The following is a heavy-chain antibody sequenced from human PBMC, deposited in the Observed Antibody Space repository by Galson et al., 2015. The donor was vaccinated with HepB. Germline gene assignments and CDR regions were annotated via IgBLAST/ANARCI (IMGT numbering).Heavy chain of an antibody. CDR1: GYTFTGYY. J-gene: IGHJ5*02. CDR2: INPNSGGT. CDR3: ARSGPRGVLRYFDWSGFDP. Sequence: SVKVSCKASGYTFTGYYMHWVRQAPGQGLEWMGWINPNSGGTNYAQKFQGWVTMTRDTSISTAYMELSRLRSDDTAVYYCARSGPRGVLRYFDWSGFDPWGQGTLVTVSS. V-gene: IGHV1-2*04. D-gene: IGHD3-9*01.